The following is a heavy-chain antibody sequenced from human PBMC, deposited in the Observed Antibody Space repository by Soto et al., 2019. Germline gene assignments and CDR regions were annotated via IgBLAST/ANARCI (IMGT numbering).Heavy chain of an antibody. J-gene: IGHJ6*03. CDR3: ARSLYGDYYYYYDMDI. CDR1: GGSISSYY. CDR2: IYYSGST. V-gene: IGHV4-59*08. D-gene: IGHD4-17*01. Sequence: PSETLSLTCTVSGGSISSYYWSWIRQPPGKGLEWIGYIYYSGSTNYNPSLKSRVTISVDTSKNQFSLKLSSVTAADTAVYYCARSLYGDYYYYYDMDIWGKGTTVTVSS.